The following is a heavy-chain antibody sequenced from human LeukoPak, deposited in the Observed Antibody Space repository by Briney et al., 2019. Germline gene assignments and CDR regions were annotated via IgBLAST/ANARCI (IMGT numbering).Heavy chain of an antibody. Sequence: PSETLSLTCAVYGESFSGYYWSWIRQPPGKGLEWIGEINDSGSTNYNPSLKSRVTISVDTSKNQFSLKLRSVTAADTAVYSCARGPRSSAWSTSYWYFDLWGRGTLVTVSS. D-gene: IGHD6-19*01. CDR3: ARGPRSSAWSTSYWYFDL. CDR2: INDSGST. V-gene: IGHV4-34*01. CDR1: GESFSGYY. J-gene: IGHJ2*01.